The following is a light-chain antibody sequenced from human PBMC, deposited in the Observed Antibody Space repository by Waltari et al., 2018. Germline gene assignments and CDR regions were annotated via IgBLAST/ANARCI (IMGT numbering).Light chain of an antibody. V-gene: IGLV2-8*01. CDR3: SSYAGSSNV. CDR1: NNDIGAYNY. CDR2: EVY. J-gene: IGLJ1*01. Sequence: QSALTQPPSASGSPGESVTISCIGTNNDIGAYNYVTWHRQYPGRPPKTIIYEVYKRSSGVPDRFSASKSGNTASLTISGLQPDDEADYYCSSYAGSSNVFGTGTTVTV.